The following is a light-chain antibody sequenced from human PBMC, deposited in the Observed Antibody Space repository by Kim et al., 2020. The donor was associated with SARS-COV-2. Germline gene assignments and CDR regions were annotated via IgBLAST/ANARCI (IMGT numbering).Light chain of an antibody. CDR3: VLYMGSGIWV. Sequence: GGTVTLTGGLSAGSVSTSYYPSGYQQTPGQAPRTLIYSTNTRSSGVPDRFSGSILGNKAALTITGAQADDESDYYCVLYMGSGIWVFGGGTQLTVL. V-gene: IGLV8-61*01. CDR1: AGSVSTSYY. J-gene: IGLJ3*02. CDR2: STN.